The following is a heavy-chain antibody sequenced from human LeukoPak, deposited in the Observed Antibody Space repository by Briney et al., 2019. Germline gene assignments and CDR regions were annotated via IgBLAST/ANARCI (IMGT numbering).Heavy chain of an antibody. CDR3: ARDVRRWRVPAGNWFDP. CDR2: ISSSSSYI. J-gene: IGHJ5*02. D-gene: IGHD2-2*01. V-gene: IGHV3-21*01. CDR1: GFTFSSYS. Sequence: PGGSLRLSCAASGFTFSSYSMNWVRQAPGKGLEWVSSISSSSSYIYYADSVKGRFTISRDNAKNSLYLQMNSLRAEDTAVYYCARDVRRWRVPAGNWFDPWGQGTLVTVSS.